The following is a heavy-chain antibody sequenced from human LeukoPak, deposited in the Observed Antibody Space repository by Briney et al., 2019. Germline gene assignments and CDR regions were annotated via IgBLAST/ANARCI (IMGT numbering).Heavy chain of an antibody. D-gene: IGHD2-15*01. CDR3: ASEYCSGGSCYSLDY. Sequence: GGSLRLSCAASGFTFSSYAMHWVRQAPGKGLKWVAVISYDGSNKYYADSVKGRFTISRDNSKNTLYLQMNSLRAEDTAVYYCASEYCSGGSCYSLDYWGQGTLVTVSS. CDR1: GFTFSSYA. V-gene: IGHV3-30*04. J-gene: IGHJ4*02. CDR2: ISYDGSNK.